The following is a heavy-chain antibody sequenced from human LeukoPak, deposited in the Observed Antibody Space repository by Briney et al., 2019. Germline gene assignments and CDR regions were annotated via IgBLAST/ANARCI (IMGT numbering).Heavy chain of an antibody. Sequence: PGGSLRLSCAASGFTVSSHYMSWVRQAPGKGLEWVSVIYGGGTTYYADSVKGRFTISRDNSKNTLYLQMNSLRAEDTAMYYCARGMGSSWYYFDYWGQGTLVTVFS. J-gene: IGHJ4*02. V-gene: IGHV3-53*01. CDR3: ARGMGSSWYYFDY. D-gene: IGHD6-13*01. CDR1: GFTVSSHY. CDR2: IYGGGTT.